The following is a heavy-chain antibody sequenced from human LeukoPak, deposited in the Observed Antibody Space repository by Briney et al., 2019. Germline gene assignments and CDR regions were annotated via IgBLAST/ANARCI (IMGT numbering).Heavy chain of an antibody. V-gene: IGHV1-18*01. CDR3: ARGGYYYDSISDAFDI. J-gene: IGHJ3*02. D-gene: IGHD3-22*01. Sequence: ASTKVSCKASGYTFTIYGIRWVRQAPGQGLEWMVWISAYIGNTNFAQNLQGRVTMTTDTSTSTAYMQLRSLRSDDTAVYYCARGGYYYDSISDAFDIWGQGTMVT. CDR2: ISAYIGNT. CDR1: GYTFTIYG.